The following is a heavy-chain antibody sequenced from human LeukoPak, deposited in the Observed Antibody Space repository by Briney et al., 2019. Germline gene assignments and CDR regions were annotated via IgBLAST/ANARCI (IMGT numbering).Heavy chain of an antibody. V-gene: IGHV3-53*01. J-gene: IGHJ3*02. CDR3: ARGYSNYGYVFDI. Sequence: GGSLRLSCAASGFTVSSTYMTWVRQAPGKGLEWVSVIYSGGSTYYADSVKGRFTVSRDNSKNTLYLQMNSLRAEDTAVYYCARGYSNYGYVFDIWGQGTMVTVSS. CDR2: IYSGGST. D-gene: IGHD4-11*01. CDR1: GFTVSSTY.